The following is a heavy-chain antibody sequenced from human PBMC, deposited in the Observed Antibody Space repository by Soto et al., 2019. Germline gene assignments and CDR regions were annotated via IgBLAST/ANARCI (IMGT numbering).Heavy chain of an antibody. V-gene: IGHV3-74*03. D-gene: IGHD2-2*01. J-gene: IGHJ5*02. CDR3: TRAAWDCTSASCLINH. Sequence: GGSLRLSCAASGYTFSNFWMHWVRRVPGKGLVWVSRINSDGSSTTYADSVKGRFTISRDNAKNTLFLQMNSLRVEDTAVYYCTRAAWDCTSASCLINHWGQGTQVTVSS. CDR2: INSDGSST. CDR1: GYTFSNFW.